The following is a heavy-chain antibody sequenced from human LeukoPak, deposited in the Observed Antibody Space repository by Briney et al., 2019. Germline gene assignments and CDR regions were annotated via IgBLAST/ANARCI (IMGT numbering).Heavy chain of an antibody. CDR3: AREVATYDYYYYMDV. V-gene: IGHV3-23*01. D-gene: IGHD5-12*01. CDR2: IGGSARST. Sequence: GGSLRLSCEVSAFTFSRYGISWVRQAPGKGLEWVSTIGGSARSTYYADSVKGRFTISRDNGKNSLYLQMNSLRAEDTALYYCAREVATYDYYYYMDVWGKGTTVTVSS. CDR1: AFTFSRYG. J-gene: IGHJ6*03.